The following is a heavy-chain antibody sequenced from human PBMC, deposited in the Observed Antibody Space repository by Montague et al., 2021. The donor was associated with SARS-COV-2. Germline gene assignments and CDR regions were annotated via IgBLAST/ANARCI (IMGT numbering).Heavy chain of an antibody. V-gene: IGHV4-34*01. Sequence: SETRSLTCAVYGGSFSGYYWSWIRQPPGKGLEWIGEINHSGSTNYNPSLKSRVTISVDTSKNQFSLKLSSVTAADTAVYYCARGLRQRLLWFGINNWFDPWGQGTLVTVSS. J-gene: IGHJ5*02. D-gene: IGHD3-10*01. CDR3: ARGLRQRLLWFGINNWFDP. CDR1: GGSFSGYY. CDR2: INHSGST.